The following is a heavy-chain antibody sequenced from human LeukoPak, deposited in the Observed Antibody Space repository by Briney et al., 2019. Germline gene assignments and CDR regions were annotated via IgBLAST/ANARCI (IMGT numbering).Heavy chain of an antibody. D-gene: IGHD3-10*01. V-gene: IGHV3-48*01. CDR1: GFTFSSYS. Sequence: GGSLRLSCAASGFTFSSYSMNWVRQAPGKGLEWVSYISSSSSTIYYADSVKGRFTISRGNAKNSLYLQMNSLRAEDTAVYYCARGPPRGYYGSGSYYKFGMDVWGKGTTVTVSS. J-gene: IGHJ6*04. CDR3: ARGPPRGYYGSGSYYKFGMDV. CDR2: ISSSSSTI.